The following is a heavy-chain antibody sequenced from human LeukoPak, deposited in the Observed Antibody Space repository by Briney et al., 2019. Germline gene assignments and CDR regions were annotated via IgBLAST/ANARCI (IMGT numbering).Heavy chain of an antibody. CDR2: ISPGGGDI. V-gene: IGHV3-11*01. D-gene: IGHD3-22*01. Sequence: PGGSLRLSCAASGFTFNDYHMNWIRQAPGKGLEWISYISPGGGDIYFADSVKGRFTLSRDNAKNSLYLQVSSLTAEDTAVYYCAKDRPFYYDSSGSGDAFDIWGQGTM. CDR1: GFTFNDYH. J-gene: IGHJ3*02. CDR3: AKDRPFYYDSSGSGDAFDI.